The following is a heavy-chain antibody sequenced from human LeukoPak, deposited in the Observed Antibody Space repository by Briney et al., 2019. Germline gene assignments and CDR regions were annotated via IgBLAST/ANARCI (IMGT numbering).Heavy chain of an antibody. Sequence: GESLNISCKGSGYSFTSYWIGWVRQMPGKGLEWMGIIYPGDSDTRYSPSFQGQATISADKSISTAYLQWSSLKASDTAMYYCARYLDSSGYYDAFDIWGQGTMVTVSS. V-gene: IGHV5-51*01. CDR3: ARYLDSSGYYDAFDI. CDR2: IYPGDSDT. CDR1: GYSFTSYW. D-gene: IGHD3-22*01. J-gene: IGHJ3*02.